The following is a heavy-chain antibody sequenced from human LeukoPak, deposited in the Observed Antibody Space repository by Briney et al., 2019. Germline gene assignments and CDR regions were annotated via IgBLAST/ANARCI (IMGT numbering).Heavy chain of an antibody. CDR2: IWYDGSNK. CDR1: GFTVCNYG. CDR3: ARDYLDWYFDL. J-gene: IGHJ2*01. Sequence: GGSLRLSSAASGFTVCNYGMHVVREAPGNGLEWVAVIWYDGSNKYYADSVKGRFTISRDNSKNTLYLQMNSLRAEDTAVYYCARDYLDWYFDLWGRGTLVTVSS. V-gene: IGHV3-33*01.